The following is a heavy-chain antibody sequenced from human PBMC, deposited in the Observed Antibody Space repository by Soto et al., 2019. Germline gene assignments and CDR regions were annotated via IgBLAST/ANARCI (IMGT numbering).Heavy chain of an antibody. CDR3: ARGVLEWLLRDSYYYYMDV. D-gene: IGHD3-3*01. CDR1: GDSISSSH. V-gene: IGHV4-59*01. J-gene: IGHJ6*03. Sequence: QVQLQESGPGLVKPSETLSLTCTVSGDSISSSHWNWIRQAPGKGLEWIGYIDDTGSTNYNPSLKSRVTLSVDPSNNQYSSKLSSVTAADTAVYYCARGVLEWLLRDSYYYYMDVWGKGTTVTVSS. CDR2: IDDTGST.